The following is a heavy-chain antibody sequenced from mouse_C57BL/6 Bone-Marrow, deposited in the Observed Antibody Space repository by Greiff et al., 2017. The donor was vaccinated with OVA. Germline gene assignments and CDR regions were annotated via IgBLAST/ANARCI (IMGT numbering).Heavy chain of an antibody. CDR1: GYTFTSYG. Sequence: QVQLKESGAELARPGASVKLSCKASGYTFTSYGISWVKQRTGQGLEWIGEIYPRSGNTYYNEKFKGKATLTADKSSSTAYMELRSLTSEDSAVYFCARSRLLRNWGQGTLVTVSA. V-gene: IGHV1-81*01. J-gene: IGHJ3*01. CDR3: ARSRLLRN. CDR2: IYPRSGNT.